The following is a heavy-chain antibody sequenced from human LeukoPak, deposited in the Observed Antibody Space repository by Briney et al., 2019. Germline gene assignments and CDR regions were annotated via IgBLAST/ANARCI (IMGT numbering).Heavy chain of an antibody. Sequence: SETLSLTCAVYGGSFSGYYWSWIRQPPGKGLEWIGEINHSGSTNYNPSLKSRVTISVDTSKNQFSLKLSSVTAADTAVYYCARGSGYYTYFDYWGQGTLVTVSS. CDR3: ARGSGYYTYFDY. J-gene: IGHJ4*02. V-gene: IGHV4-34*01. CDR2: INHSGST. D-gene: IGHD3-3*01. CDR1: GGSFSGYY.